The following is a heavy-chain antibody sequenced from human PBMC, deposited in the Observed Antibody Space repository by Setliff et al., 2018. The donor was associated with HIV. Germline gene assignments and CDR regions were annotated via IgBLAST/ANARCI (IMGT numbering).Heavy chain of an antibody. CDR1: GFDFTSHT. Sequence: GESLKISCAASGFDFTSHTMTWVRQAPGKGLEWVASISPGGSFMYYGDSIQGRFTISRDDAKSSLYLQMNSLKVEDTATYYCARAEVAMVRGHDYWGQGTLVTAPQ. CDR2: ISPGGSFM. J-gene: IGHJ4*02. V-gene: IGHV3-21*01. CDR3: ARAEVAMVRGHDY. D-gene: IGHD3-10*01.